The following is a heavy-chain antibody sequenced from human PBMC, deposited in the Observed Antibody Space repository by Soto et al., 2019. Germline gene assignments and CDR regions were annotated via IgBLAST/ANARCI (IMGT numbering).Heavy chain of an antibody. CDR1: GFTFNNYA. V-gene: IGHV3-23*01. Sequence: GGSLRLSCAASGFTFNNYAMGWVRQAPGKGLEWVSAITDSGDDTYYIDSVKGRFTISRDNSKSTLYLQMDSLRAEDTAIYYCAKLGSSSWSPHYYFDYWGQGTLVTVSS. CDR3: AKLGSSSWSPHYYFDY. CDR2: ITDSGDDT. J-gene: IGHJ4*02. D-gene: IGHD2-2*01.